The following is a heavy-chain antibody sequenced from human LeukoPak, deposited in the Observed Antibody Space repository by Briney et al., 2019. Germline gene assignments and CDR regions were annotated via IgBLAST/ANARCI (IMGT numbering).Heavy chain of an antibody. CDR2: ISAYNGNT. CDR1: GYTFTSYG. V-gene: IGHV1-18*01. J-gene: IGHJ6*03. CDR3: AKGVEHFDWFLPFYYYMDV. D-gene: IGHD3-9*01. Sequence: GASVKVSCKASGYTFTSYGISWVRQAPGQGLEWMGWISAYNGNTNYAQKLQGRVTMTTDTSTSTAYMELRSLRSDDTAVYYCAKGVEHFDWFLPFYYYMDVWGKGSTVTISS.